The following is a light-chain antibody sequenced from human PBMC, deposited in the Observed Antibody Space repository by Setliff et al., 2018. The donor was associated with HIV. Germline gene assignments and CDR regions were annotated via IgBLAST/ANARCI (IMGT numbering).Light chain of an antibody. CDR3: AAWDDSLSGPGV. CDR2: AND. V-gene: IGLV1-47*01. CDR1: SSNIENTY. J-gene: IGLJ1*01. Sequence: SVLTQPPSASGTPGQRVTISCSGSSSNIENTYIYWYQQLPGATPKLLIYANDQRPSGVPDRFSASKSGTSASLAISGLRSEDEGDYYCAAWDDSLSGPGVFGTGTKV.